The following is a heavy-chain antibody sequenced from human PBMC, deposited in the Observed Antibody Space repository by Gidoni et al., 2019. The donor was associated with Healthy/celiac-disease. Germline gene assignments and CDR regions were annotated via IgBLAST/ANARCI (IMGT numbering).Heavy chain of an antibody. CDR1: GFIFSSYA. CDR2: ISGSGGST. J-gene: IGHJ3*02. CDR3: AKDRVGYDEAFDI. V-gene: IGHV3-23*01. D-gene: IGHD5-12*01. Sequence: EVQLLESGGGLVQPGGSLRLSCAASGFIFSSYAMSWVRQAPGKGLEWVSAISGSGGSTYYADSVKGRFTISRDNSKNTLYLQMNSLRAEDTAVYYCAKDRVGYDEAFDIWGQGTMVTVSS.